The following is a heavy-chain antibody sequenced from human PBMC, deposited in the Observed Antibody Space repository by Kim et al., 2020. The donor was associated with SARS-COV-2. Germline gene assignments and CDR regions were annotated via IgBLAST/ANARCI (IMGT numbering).Heavy chain of an antibody. CDR3: ARADYDILTGYVPAGY. CDR1: GYTFTSYG. Sequence: ASVKVSCKASGYTFTSYGISWVRQAPGQGLEWMGWISAYNGNTNYAQKLQGRVTMTTDTSTSTAYMELRSLRSDDTAVYYCARADYDILTGYVPAGYWGQGTLVTVS. D-gene: IGHD3-9*01. J-gene: IGHJ4*02. V-gene: IGHV1-18*01. CDR2: ISAYNGNT.